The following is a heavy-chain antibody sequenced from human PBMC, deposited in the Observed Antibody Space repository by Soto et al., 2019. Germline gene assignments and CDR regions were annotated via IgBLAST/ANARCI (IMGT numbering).Heavy chain of an antibody. CDR1: GFTVSSDY. Sequence: EVPLVESGGGLLQPGGSLRLSCAASGFTVSSDYMSWVRQAPGQGLEWVSVIYTGGSTYYADSVKGRFTVSRDNSKNTLYLQMNIVRAEDTAVYYCARAYGGNPALFDPWGQGTLVTVSS. J-gene: IGHJ5*02. CDR3: ARAYGGNPALFDP. D-gene: IGHD4-17*01. CDR2: IYTGGST. V-gene: IGHV3-53*01.